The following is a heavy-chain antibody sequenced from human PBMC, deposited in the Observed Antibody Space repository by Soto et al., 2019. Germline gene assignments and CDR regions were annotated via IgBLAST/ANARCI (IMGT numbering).Heavy chain of an antibody. CDR2: VSHDGRNT. J-gene: IGHJ4*02. V-gene: IGHV3-30*18. CDR3: AKGGRQWLVTADFNY. CDR1: GFTFSDYA. Sequence: VQLVESGGGVVQPGRSLRLSCAASGFTFSDYAMHWVRQAPGKGLEWVAVVSHDGRNTHYADSVKGRFTISRDTTKNTVSLEMTSLRAEDTAVYYCAKGGRQWLVTADFNYWGQGALVTVSS. D-gene: IGHD6-19*01.